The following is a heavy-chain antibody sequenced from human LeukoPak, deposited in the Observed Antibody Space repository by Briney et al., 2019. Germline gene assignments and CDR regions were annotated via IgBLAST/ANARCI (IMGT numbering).Heavy chain of an antibody. Sequence: GGSLRLSCAASGFTFSSYWMPWVRQAPGKGLVWVSRINSDGSSTSYADSVKGRFTISRDNSKNTLYLQMNSLRAEDTAVYYCARESIVVVPTTMDDASDIWGQGTMVTVSS. CDR1: GFTFSSYW. CDR2: INSDGSST. V-gene: IGHV3-74*01. D-gene: IGHD2-2*01. CDR3: ARESIVVVPTTMDDASDI. J-gene: IGHJ3*02.